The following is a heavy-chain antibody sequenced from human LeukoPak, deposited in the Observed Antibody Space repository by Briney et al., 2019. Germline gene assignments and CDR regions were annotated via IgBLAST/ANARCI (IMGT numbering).Heavy chain of an antibody. J-gene: IGHJ5*02. CDR3: ARDTIIVIPAAHLPSNWFDP. Sequence: SETLSLTCTVSGGSIRNYYWSWIRQPPGKGLEWIGYIYYSGSTNYNPSLSRRVTISVDTSTDQFSLKVTSVTAADTAVYYCARDTIIVIPAAHLPSNWFDPWGQGTLVTVSS. D-gene: IGHD2-2*01. CDR1: GGSIRNYY. V-gene: IGHV4-59*01. CDR2: IYYSGST.